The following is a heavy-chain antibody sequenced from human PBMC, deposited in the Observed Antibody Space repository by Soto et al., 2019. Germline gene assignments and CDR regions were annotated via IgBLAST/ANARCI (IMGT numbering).Heavy chain of an antibody. J-gene: IGHJ6*01. CDR1: GDTFNNYP. CDR3: ARGRGYRGDDHYYYFDMDV. Sequence: SVNVPFKASGDTFNNYPITWVRPAPGQGLELMGGSIPIFGTANYAHKFQGRVTISVDESTSTAYRERSSRRSEETAVYYCARGRGYRGDDHYYYFDMDVLG. CDR2: SIPIFGTA. D-gene: IGHD5-12*01. V-gene: IGHV1-69*01.